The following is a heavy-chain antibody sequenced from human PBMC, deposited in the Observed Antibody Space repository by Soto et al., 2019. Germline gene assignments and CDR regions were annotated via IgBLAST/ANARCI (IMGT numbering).Heavy chain of an antibody. Sequence: ASVKVSCKASGYTFTIDVMHWVRQAPGQRLEWMGWINAGNGNTKYSQNFQGRVTITRDTSASTAYMEVSSLISEDTAVYYCARGITSGHPQYFQHWGQGTLVTVSS. V-gene: IGHV1-3*01. CDR2: INAGNGNT. CDR1: GYTFTIDV. D-gene: IGHD2-8*01. CDR3: ARGITSGHPQYFQH. J-gene: IGHJ1*01.